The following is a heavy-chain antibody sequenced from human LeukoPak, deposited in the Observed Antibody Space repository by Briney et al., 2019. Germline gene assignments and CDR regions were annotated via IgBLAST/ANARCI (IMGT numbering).Heavy chain of an antibody. CDR2: IYHSGST. Sequence: SQTLSLTCAVPGGSISSGGYSWSWIRQPPGKGLEWIGYIYHSGSTYYNPSLKSRVTISVDRSKNQFSLKLSSVTAADTAVYYCARAGELGYCSSTSCLYGGNAFDIWGQGTTVTVSS. CDR3: ARAGELGYCSSTSCLYGGNAFDI. J-gene: IGHJ3*02. CDR1: GGSISSGGYS. D-gene: IGHD2-2*01. V-gene: IGHV4-30-2*01.